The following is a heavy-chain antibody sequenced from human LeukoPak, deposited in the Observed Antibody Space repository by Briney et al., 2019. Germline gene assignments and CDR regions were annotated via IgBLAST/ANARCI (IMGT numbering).Heavy chain of an antibody. CDR1: GFSVTSTY. CDR3: AREERWNYLFDS. D-gene: IGHD1-7*01. V-gene: IGHV3-53*01. J-gene: IGHJ4*02. Sequence: PGGSLRLSCAASGFSVTSTYMSWVRQAPGKGLEWVSIIYSDESGGSIYYADPVKGRFTISRDNSKNTLYLQMSGLRADDTATYYCAREERWNYLFDSWGQGTLVTVSS. CDR2: IYSDESGGSI.